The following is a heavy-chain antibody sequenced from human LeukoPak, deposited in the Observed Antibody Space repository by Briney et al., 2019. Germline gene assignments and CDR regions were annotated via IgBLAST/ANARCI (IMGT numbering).Heavy chain of an antibody. D-gene: IGHD5-18*01. V-gene: IGHV1-2*02. Sequence: EASVKVSCKASGYTFTGYYMHWVRQAPGQGLAWMGWINPNSGGTNYAQKFQGRVTMTRDTSISTAYMELSRLRSDDTAVYYCARTGGYSYGYRSFYNYWGQGTLVTVSS. CDR1: GYTFTGYY. J-gene: IGHJ4*02. CDR2: INPNSGGT. CDR3: ARTGGYSYGYRSFYNY.